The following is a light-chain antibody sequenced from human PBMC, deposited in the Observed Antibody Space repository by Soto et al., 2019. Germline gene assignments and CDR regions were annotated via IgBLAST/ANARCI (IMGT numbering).Light chain of an antibody. CDR3: QQYPHTHRT. J-gene: IGKJ1*01. CDR2: WAS. CDR1: QIVLYSSNNKNY. Sequence: DAVMTQSPDSLSGSLGERDTINFKSSQIVLYSSNNKNYLAWYQQKPGQPPKLLIYWASTRESGVPDRFSGSGSGIDFTLTISSLQAEDVAVYYCQQYPHTHRTFGQGTKVDIK. V-gene: IGKV4-1*01.